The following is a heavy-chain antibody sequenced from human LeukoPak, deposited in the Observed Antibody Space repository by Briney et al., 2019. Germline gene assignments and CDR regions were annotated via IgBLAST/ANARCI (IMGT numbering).Heavy chain of an antibody. D-gene: IGHD1-1*01. V-gene: IGHV4-59*01. Sequence: SPSETLSLTCSVSDDSITMYYWTWIRQPPGKGLEWIGYVDHTGSTNFNPSLNGRVSISRDTTNNLFSLRLRSVTAADTAVYFCARGRVSSSTWYSTYYYYFYMDVWGKGTTVTVSS. CDR1: DDSITMYY. J-gene: IGHJ6*03. CDR3: ARGRVSSSTWYSTYYYYFYMDV. CDR2: VDHTGST.